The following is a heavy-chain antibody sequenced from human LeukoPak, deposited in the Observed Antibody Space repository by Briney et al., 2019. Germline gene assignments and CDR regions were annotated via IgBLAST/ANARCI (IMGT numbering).Heavy chain of an antibody. Sequence: GGSLRLSCAASGFTFSDYYMSWIRQAPGKGLEWVSYISGSGGTINYADSVKGRFTTSRDNAKKSLFLQMNSLRSEDTAVYYCARAYDRSGYYHSDYWGQGTLVTVSS. D-gene: IGHD3-22*01. CDR2: ISGSGGTI. CDR1: GFTFSDYY. J-gene: IGHJ4*02. V-gene: IGHV3-11*01. CDR3: ARAYDRSGYYHSDY.